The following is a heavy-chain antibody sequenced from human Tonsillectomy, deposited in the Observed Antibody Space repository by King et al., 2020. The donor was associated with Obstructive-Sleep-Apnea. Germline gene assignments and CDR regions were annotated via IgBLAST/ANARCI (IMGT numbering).Heavy chain of an antibody. CDR2: IYWDDDK. Sequence: TLKESGPTLVKPTQTLTLTCTFSGFSLSTSGVGVGWIRQPPRKALEWLALIYWDDDKRYSPSLKSRLTITKDTSKNQVVLTMTNMDPVDTATYYCAHRHVNYYGSGWGYWGQGTLVTVSS. V-gene: IGHV2-5*02. D-gene: IGHD3-10*01. CDR1: GFSLSTSGVG. CDR3: AHRHVNYYGSGWGY. J-gene: IGHJ4*02.